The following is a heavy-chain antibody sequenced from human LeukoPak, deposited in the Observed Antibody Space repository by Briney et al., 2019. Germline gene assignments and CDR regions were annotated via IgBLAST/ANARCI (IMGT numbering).Heavy chain of an antibody. CDR3: ARATGPTSGHVDY. CDR1: GGTFSSYA. CDR2: IIPIFGTA. Sequence: SVKVSCKASGGTFSSYAISWVRQAPGQGLEWMGGIIPIFGTANYAQKFQGRVTITADESTSTAYMELSSPRSEDTAVYYCARATGPTSGHVDYWGQGTLVTVSS. D-gene: IGHD2-2*01. J-gene: IGHJ4*02. V-gene: IGHV1-69*13.